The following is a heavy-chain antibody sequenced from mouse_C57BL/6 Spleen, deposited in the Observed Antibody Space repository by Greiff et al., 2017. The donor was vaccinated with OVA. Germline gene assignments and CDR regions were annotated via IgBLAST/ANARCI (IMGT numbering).Heavy chain of an antibody. Sequence: EVHLVESGGGLVKPGGSLKLSCAASGFTFSDYGMHWVRQAPEKGLEWVAYISSGSSTIYYADTVKGRFTISRDNAKNTLFLQMTSLRSEDTAMYYCARALLRLDWYFDVWGTGTTVTVSS. CDR2: ISSGSSTI. V-gene: IGHV5-17*01. D-gene: IGHD2-4*01. CDR3: ARALLRLDWYFDV. CDR1: GFTFSDYG. J-gene: IGHJ1*03.